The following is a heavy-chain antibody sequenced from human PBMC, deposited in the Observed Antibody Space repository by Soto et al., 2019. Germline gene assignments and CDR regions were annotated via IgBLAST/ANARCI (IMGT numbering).Heavy chain of an antibody. CDR1: GDSISSSY. CDR2: IYYSGST. D-gene: IGHD6-25*01. Sequence: SETLSLTCSVSGDSISSSYWSWIRQPPGKGLEWIGYIYYSGSTNYNPSLKSRVTISVDTSKNQFSLKLSSVTAADTAVYYCARPHGGSSGWDNWFDPWGQGTLVTVSS. CDR3: ARPHGGSSGWDNWFDP. V-gene: IGHV4-59*01. J-gene: IGHJ5*02.